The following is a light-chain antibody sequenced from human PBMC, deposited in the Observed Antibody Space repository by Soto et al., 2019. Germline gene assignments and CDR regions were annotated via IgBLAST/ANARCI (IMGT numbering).Light chain of an antibody. CDR2: GAS. CDR3: QQRSNWLWT. J-gene: IGKJ1*01. CDR1: QNVHSGY. Sequence: IVLTQSPGTLSLSPGERATLSCRASQNVHSGYLAWYQQKPGRAPRLLFYGASTRATGVPDRFSARGSGTDFTLTITRLEPEDFAVYYCQQRSNWLWTFGQGTKVEIK. V-gene: IGKV3D-20*02.